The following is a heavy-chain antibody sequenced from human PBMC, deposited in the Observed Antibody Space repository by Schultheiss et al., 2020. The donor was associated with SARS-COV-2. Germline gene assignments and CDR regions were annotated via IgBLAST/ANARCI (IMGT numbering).Heavy chain of an antibody. J-gene: IGHJ3*02. Sequence: ASVKVSCKASGGTFSSYAISWVRQAPGQRLEWMGWINAGNGNTKYSQKFQGRVTITRDTSASTAYMELSSLRSEDTAVYYCAREAVGAAYDAFDIWGQGTMVTVSS. CDR1: GGTFSSYA. CDR3: AREAVGAAYDAFDI. D-gene: IGHD1-26*01. CDR2: INAGNGNT. V-gene: IGHV1-3*01.